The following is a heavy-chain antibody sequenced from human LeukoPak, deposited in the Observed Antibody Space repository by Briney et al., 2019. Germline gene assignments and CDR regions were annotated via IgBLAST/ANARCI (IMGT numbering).Heavy chain of an antibody. CDR1: GYSISSGYY. V-gene: IGHV4-38-2*02. Sequence: SETLSLTCTVSGYSISSGYYWGWIRQPPGKGLEWIGSIYHSGSTYYNPSLKSRVTMSVDTSKNQFSLKLSSVTAADTAVYYCARGPTTVTRAFDYWGQGTLVTVSS. CDR2: IYHSGST. D-gene: IGHD4-17*01. CDR3: ARGPTTVTRAFDY. J-gene: IGHJ4*02.